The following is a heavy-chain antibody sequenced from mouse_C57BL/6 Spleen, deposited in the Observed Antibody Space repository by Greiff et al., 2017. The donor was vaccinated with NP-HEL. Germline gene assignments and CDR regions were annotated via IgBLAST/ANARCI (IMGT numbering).Heavy chain of an antibody. D-gene: IGHD1-1*01. CDR1: GYTFTSYG. J-gene: IGHJ2*01. CDR3: ARSDYYGSSYYFDY. CDR2: IYPRSGNT. Sequence: VQLQQSGAELARPGASVKLSCKASGYTFTSYGISWVKQRPGQGLEWIGEIYPRSGNTYYNEKFKGKATLTADKSSSTAYMELRSLTSEDSAVYFCARSDYYGSSYYFDYWGQGTTLTVSS. V-gene: IGHV1-81*01.